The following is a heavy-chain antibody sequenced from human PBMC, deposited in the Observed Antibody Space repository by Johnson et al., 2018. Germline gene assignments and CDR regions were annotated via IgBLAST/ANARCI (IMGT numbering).Heavy chain of an antibody. CDR1: GFVFGDYT. D-gene: IGHD6-19*01. CDR3: TSVGGIAVISTADY. CDR2: IRGKAYGGTT. V-gene: IGHV3-49*04. Sequence: VRLRESGGGLVQQGRSLRPSCSTSGFVFGDYTISWVRPAPGKGLECVSFIRGKAYGGTTEYAASVKGRFTISRDDSKSIAYLQMNSLKIEDTGVYYYTSVGGIAVISTADYWGQGTLVTVSS. J-gene: IGHJ4*02.